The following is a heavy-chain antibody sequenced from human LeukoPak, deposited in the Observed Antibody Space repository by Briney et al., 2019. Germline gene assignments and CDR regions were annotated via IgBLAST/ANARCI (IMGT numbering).Heavy chain of an antibody. V-gene: IGHV4-59*01. J-gene: IGHJ4*02. CDR2: IYYSGST. CDR1: GGSISSYY. CDR3: ASNPASGWYNY. D-gene: IGHD6-19*01. Sequence: SETQSLTCTVSGGSISSYYWSWIRQPPGKGLEWIGYIYYSGSTNYNRSLKSRVTISVDTSKNQFSLKLSSVTAADTAVYYCASNPASGWYNYWGQGTLVTVSS.